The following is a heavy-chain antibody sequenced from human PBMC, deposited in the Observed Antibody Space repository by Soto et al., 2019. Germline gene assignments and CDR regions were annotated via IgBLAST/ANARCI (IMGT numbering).Heavy chain of an antibody. V-gene: IGHV3-48*02. Sequence: EVQLVESGGGLVQPGGSLRLSCADSGFTFSSYSMNWVRQSPGKGLEWVSYISSSSSTIYYADSVKGRFTISRDNAKNSLYMQMNSLRDEDTAVYYCARPEYSSSSYGMDVWGQGTTVTVSS. D-gene: IGHD6-6*01. CDR2: ISSSSSTI. CDR3: ARPEYSSSSYGMDV. J-gene: IGHJ6*02. CDR1: GFTFSSYS.